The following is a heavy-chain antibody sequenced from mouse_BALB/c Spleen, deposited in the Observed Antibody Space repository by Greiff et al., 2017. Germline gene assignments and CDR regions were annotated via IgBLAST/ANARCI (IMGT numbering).Heavy chain of an antibody. CDR2: ISSGGGST. Sequence: EVQGVESGGGLVKPGGSLKLSCAASGFAFSSYDMSWVRQTPEKRLEWVAYISSGGGSTYYPDTVKGRFTISRDNAKNTLYLQMSSLKSEDTAMYYCARHGNYASSSFMDYWGQGTSVTVSS. V-gene: IGHV5-12-1*01. CDR3: ARHGNYASSSFMDY. D-gene: IGHD1-1*01. J-gene: IGHJ4*01. CDR1: GFAFSSYD.